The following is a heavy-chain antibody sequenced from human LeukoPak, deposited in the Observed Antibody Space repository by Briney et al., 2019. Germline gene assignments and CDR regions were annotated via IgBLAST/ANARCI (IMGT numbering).Heavy chain of an antibody. V-gene: IGHV3-53*01. CDR3: ARDLRGSYGY. CDR2: IYSDGTT. D-gene: IGHD1-26*01. CDR1: GSTVSSTY. Sequence: GGSLRLSCAASGSTVSSTYMTWVRQAPGKGLQWVSVIYSDGTTYYADSVKGRFTISRDNSKNTVFLQMNSLRVEDTAMFYCARDLRGSYGYWGQGTLVTVSS. J-gene: IGHJ4*02.